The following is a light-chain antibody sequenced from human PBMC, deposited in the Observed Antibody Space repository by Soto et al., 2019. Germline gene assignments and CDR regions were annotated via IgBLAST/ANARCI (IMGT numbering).Light chain of an antibody. CDR2: GVS. Sequence: DIQMTQSPSSLSASVGDRVTITCRASQGISNYLAWFQQKPGKAPKSLIYGVSSLQSGVPSKFSGSGSWTQFTLTISSLPPEDFATYYCQQYNGYPITFGQGTRREIK. J-gene: IGKJ5*01. CDR1: QGISNY. V-gene: IGKV1-16*02. CDR3: QQYNGYPIT.